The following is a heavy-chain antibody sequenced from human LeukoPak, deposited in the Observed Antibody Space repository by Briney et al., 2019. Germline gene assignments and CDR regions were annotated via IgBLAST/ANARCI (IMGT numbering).Heavy chain of an antibody. CDR3: ARDRRGGDAFDI. J-gene: IGHJ3*02. V-gene: IGHV1-69*06. D-gene: IGHD6-25*01. CDR2: IIPIFGTA. Sequence: GSSVKVSCKASGGTFSSYAISWVRQAPGQGLEWMGGIIPIFGTANYEQKFQGRVTITADKSTSTDYMELSSLRSEDTAMYYCARDRRGGDAFDIWGQGTMVTVSS. CDR1: GGTFSSYA.